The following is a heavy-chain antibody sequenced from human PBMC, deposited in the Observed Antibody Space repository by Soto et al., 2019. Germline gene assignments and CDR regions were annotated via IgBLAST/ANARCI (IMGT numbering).Heavy chain of an antibody. CDR1: GFTFSSYG. V-gene: IGHV3-33*01. Sequence: QVQLVESGGGVVQPGRSLRLSCAASGFTFSSYGMHWVRQAPGKGLEWVAVIWYDGSNKYYADSVKGRFTISRDNSKNTLYLQMNSLRAEDTAVYYCARDVMATAMVMWYFDLWGRGTLVTVSS. J-gene: IGHJ2*01. D-gene: IGHD2-21*02. CDR2: IWYDGSNK. CDR3: ARDVMATAMVMWYFDL.